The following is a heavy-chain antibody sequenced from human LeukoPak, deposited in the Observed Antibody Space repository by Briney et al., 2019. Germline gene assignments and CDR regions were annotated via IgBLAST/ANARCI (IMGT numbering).Heavy chain of an antibody. CDR2: IYYSGST. D-gene: IGHD6-13*01. CDR1: GGSISSYY. J-gene: IGHJ6*03. Sequence: PSETLSLTCTVSGGSISSYYWSWIRQPPGKGLEWIGYIYYSGSTNYNPSLKSRVTISVDTSKNQFSLKLSSVTAADTAVYYCARRSWGIAAAGTSYYYMDVWGKGITVTVSS. V-gene: IGHV4-59*08. CDR3: ARRSWGIAAAGTSYYYMDV.